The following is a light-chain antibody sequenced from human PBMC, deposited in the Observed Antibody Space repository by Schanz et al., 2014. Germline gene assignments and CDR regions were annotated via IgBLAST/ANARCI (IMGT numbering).Light chain of an antibody. V-gene: IGLV2-8*01. Sequence: QSALTQPPSASGSPGQSVTISCTGTSSDVGGYKYVSWYQQHPGKAPKLIIYEVSTRPSGVPDRFSGSKSGTTASLTISDLQAEDEADYYCSSFTSSSSCLFGGGTKLTVL. CDR1: SSDVGGYKY. CDR3: SSFTSSSSCL. CDR2: EVS. J-gene: IGLJ2*01.